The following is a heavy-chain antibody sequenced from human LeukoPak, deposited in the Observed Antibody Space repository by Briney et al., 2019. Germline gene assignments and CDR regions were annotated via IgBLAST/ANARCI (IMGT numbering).Heavy chain of an antibody. J-gene: IGHJ4*02. CDR2: ISAGGGST. D-gene: IGHD6-13*01. CDR3: AKDAAGPEY. Sequence: GGSLRLSCAASGFTFSSYWMHWVRQAPGKGLFWVSGISAGGGSTYYADSVKGRFTISRDNSRNTLYLQMNSLRAEDTAVYYCAKDAAGPEYWGQGTLVTVSS. CDR1: GFTFSSYW. V-gene: IGHV3-23*01.